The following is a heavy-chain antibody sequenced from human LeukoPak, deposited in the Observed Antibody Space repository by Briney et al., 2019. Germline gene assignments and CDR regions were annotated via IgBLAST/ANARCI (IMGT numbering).Heavy chain of an antibody. Sequence: PGGSLRLSCAASGFTFSSYGMHWVRQAPGKGLEWVAVIWYDGSNKYYADSVKGRFTISRDNSKNTLYLQMNSLRAEDTAVYYCARDLRYGSGSYYNPTSLGYWGQGTLVTVSS. V-gene: IGHV3-33*01. CDR1: GFTFSSYG. CDR2: IWYDGSNK. CDR3: ARDLRYGSGSYYNPTSLGY. J-gene: IGHJ4*02. D-gene: IGHD3-10*01.